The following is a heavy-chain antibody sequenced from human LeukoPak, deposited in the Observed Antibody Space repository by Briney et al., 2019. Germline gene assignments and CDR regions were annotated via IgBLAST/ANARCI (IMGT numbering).Heavy chain of an antibody. CDR2: INHSGST. D-gene: IGHD4-17*01. CDR1: GGSFSGYY. CDR3: ARFSVYGDYVP. V-gene: IGHV4-34*01. Sequence: ETLSLTCAVYGGSFSGYYWSWIRQPPGKGLERIGEINHSGSTNYNPSLKSRVTISVDTSKNQFSLKLSSVTAADTAVYYCARFSVYGDYVPWGQGTLVTVSS. J-gene: IGHJ5*02.